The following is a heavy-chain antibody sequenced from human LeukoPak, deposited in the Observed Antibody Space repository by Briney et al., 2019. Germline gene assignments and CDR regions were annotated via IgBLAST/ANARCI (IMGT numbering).Heavy chain of an antibody. CDR2: INAGNGNT. V-gene: IGHV1-3*01. CDR3: ARGGQASHYYYYYGMDV. Sequence: GASVKVSCKASGYTFTSYAMHWVRQAPGQRLEWMGWINAGNGNTKYSQKSQGRVTITRDTSASTAYMELSSLRSEDTAVYYCARGGQASHYYYYYGMDVWGKGTTVTVSS. CDR1: GYTFTSYA. J-gene: IGHJ6*04.